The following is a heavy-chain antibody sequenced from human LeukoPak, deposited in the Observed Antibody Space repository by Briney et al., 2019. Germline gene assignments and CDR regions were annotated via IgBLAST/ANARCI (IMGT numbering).Heavy chain of an antibody. CDR2: ISTSGGTT. D-gene: IGHD3-10*02. V-gene: IGHV3-48*03. CDR1: GFTFSDYE. CDR3: ARGALHVFDY. Sequence: GGSLRLSCAASGFTFSDYEINRVRQALGKGLEWVSCISTSGGTTYCADSVKGRFTISRDNAKNSLFLQMNTLTAEDTAVYYCARGALHVFDYWGQGTPVTVSS. J-gene: IGHJ4*02.